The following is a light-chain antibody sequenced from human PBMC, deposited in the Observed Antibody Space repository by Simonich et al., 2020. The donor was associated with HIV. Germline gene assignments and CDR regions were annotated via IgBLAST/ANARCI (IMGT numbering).Light chain of an antibody. V-gene: IGLV1-51*01. Sequence: QSVLTQPPSVSAAAGQKVTISCSGSSINIGKNYVCWYQQFPGTAPKLLIYDNNKRPSGIPDRFSGSKSGTSATLGITGLQTGDEADYYCGTWDSSLSAWVFGGGTKVTVL. J-gene: IGLJ3*02. CDR2: DNN. CDR3: GTWDSSLSAWV. CDR1: SINIGKNY.